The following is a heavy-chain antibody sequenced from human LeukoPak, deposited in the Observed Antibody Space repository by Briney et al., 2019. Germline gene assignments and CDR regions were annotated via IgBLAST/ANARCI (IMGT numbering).Heavy chain of an antibody. J-gene: IGHJ4*02. CDR1: GFTFSSYA. CDR3: ARDSSGWSKNY. CDR2: ISWSGGDT. Sequence: GGSLRLSCAASGFTFSSYAMGWVRQAPGKGLQWVSAISWSGGDTYYEDSVKGRFTISRDNSKNMMYLQMNSLRAEDTAVYYCARDSSGWSKNYWGQGTLVTVSS. V-gene: IGHV3-23*01. D-gene: IGHD6-19*01.